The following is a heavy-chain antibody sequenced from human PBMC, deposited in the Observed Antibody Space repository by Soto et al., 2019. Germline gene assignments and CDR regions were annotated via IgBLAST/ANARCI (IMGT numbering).Heavy chain of an antibody. V-gene: IGHV1-24*01. J-gene: IGHJ3*02. CDR3: ATYRGGSYLSAFDI. CDR1: GCTLTELS. CDR2: FDPEDGET. D-gene: IGHD1-26*01. Sequence: ASVKVSCKVSGCTLTELSMHWVRQAPGKGLEWMGGFDPEDGETIYAQKFQGRVTMTEDTSTDTAYMELSSLRSEDTAVYYCATYRGGSYLSAFDIWGQGTMVTVSS.